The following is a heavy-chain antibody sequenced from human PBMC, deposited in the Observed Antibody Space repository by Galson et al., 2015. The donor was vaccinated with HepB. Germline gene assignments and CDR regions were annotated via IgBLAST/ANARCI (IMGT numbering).Heavy chain of an antibody. Sequence: SVKVSCKASGGTFSSYTISWVRQAPGQGLEWMGRIIPILGIANYAQKFQGRVTITADKSTSTAYMELSSLRSEDTAVYYCARDDSSGYYPFDYWGQGTLVTVSS. CDR2: IIPILGIA. J-gene: IGHJ4*02. D-gene: IGHD3-22*01. V-gene: IGHV1-69*04. CDR3: ARDDSSGYYPFDY. CDR1: GGTFSSYT.